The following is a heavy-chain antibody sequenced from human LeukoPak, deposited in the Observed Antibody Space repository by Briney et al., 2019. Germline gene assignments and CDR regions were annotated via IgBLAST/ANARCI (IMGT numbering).Heavy chain of an antibody. CDR2: ISYDGSNK. CDR1: GFTFSSYA. CDR3: AREDFVPSSSLFQH. D-gene: IGHD6-13*01. J-gene: IGHJ1*01. V-gene: IGHV3-30-3*01. Sequence: QAGGSLRLSCAASGFTFSSYAMHWVRQAPGKGLEWVAVISYDGSNKYYADSVEGRFTISRDNSKNTLYLQMNSLRAEDTAVYYCAREDFVPSSSLFQHWGQGTLVTVSS.